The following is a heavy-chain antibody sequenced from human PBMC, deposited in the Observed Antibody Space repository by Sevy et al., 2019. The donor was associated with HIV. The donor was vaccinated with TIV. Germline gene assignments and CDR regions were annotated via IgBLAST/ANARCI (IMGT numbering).Heavy chain of an antibody. D-gene: IGHD1-1*01. V-gene: IGHV3-9*01. Sequence: GGSLRLSCVTSGFSFSDYAMLWVRQIPGRGLEWVASINWDSDQVEYVDSVRGRFTISRDNANSSLYLHMGSLRVDDSALYFCAKDVNWNFPNYFDSWGHGTLVSVSS. CDR2: INWDSDQV. CDR1: GFSFSDYA. CDR3: AKDVNWNFPNYFDS. J-gene: IGHJ4*01.